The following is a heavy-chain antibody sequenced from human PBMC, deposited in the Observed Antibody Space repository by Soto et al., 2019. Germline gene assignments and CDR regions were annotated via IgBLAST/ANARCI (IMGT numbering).Heavy chain of an antibody. CDR2: VYSSGTS. V-gene: IGHV4-59*01. J-gene: IGHJ5*02. CDR3: ARYSLPKKSSDSNPGWFDP. CDR1: GGSMNSYY. D-gene: IGHD2-15*01. Sequence: QVQLQESGPGLVKPSETLSLTCTVSGGSMNSYYWSWIRQPPGKGLEWLGYVYSSGTSKYNVSRASRITMSRDTSRNQFSLSLNSVTAAYTAVYFCARYSLPKKSSDSNPGWFDPWGQGTLVAVSS.